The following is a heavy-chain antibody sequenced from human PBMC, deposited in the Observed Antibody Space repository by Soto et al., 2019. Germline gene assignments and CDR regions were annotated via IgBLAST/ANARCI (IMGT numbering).Heavy chain of an antibody. Sequence: EVQLLESGGGLVQPGGSLRLSCAASGFTFSSYAMSWVRQAPGKGLEWVSAISGSGGSTYYADSVKGRFTISRDNSKNTLYLQMNSLRAEDTAVYYCAKDPYYGSSNVIVSWFDPWGQGTLVTVSS. CDR2: ISGSGGST. CDR1: GFTFSSYA. J-gene: IGHJ5*02. V-gene: IGHV3-23*01. CDR3: AKDPYYGSSNVIVSWFDP. D-gene: IGHD3-10*01.